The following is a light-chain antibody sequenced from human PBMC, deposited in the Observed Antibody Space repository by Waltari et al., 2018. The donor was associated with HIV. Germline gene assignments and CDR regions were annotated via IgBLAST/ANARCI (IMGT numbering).Light chain of an antibody. CDR2: GRN. V-gene: IGLV3-19*01. CDR3: NSRDRSGYLHVV. J-gene: IGLJ2*01. Sequence: SSELTQGPAVSVALGQTVRITCQGDSLRSYSARWYQQKPGQAPVLVIYGRNNRPSGIPARFSGSRSGNTASLTITGAQAEDEADYYCNSRDRSGYLHVVFGGGTKLTVL. CDR1: SLRSYS.